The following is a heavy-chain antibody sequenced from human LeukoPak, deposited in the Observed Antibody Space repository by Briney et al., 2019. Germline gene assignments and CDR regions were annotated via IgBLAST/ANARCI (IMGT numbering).Heavy chain of an antibody. V-gene: IGHV4-59*08. Sequence: SETLSLTCTVSGGSISSYYWSWIRQPPGKGLEWIGYIYYSGSTNYNPSLKSRVTISVDTSKNQFSLKLSSVTAADTAVYYCARARRLARGYFDLRGRGTLVTVSS. J-gene: IGHJ2*01. D-gene: IGHD3-9*01. CDR1: GGSISSYY. CDR3: ARARRLARGYFDL. CDR2: IYYSGST.